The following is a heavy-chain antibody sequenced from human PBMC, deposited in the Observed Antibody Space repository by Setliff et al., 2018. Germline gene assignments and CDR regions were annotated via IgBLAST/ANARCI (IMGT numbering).Heavy chain of an antibody. Sequence: ASVKVSCKASGCTFSTYGIAWVRQAPGQGLEWMGWISPYNGYIIYAHKFQGRVTMTTDTSTGTADMELRNLRSDDTAVYYCTRDTNIVVVPPHRTAFDIWGQGTMVTVSS. V-gene: IGHV1-18*01. CDR2: ISPYNGYI. J-gene: IGHJ3*02. CDR1: GCTFSTYG. D-gene: IGHD2-2*01. CDR3: TRDTNIVVVPPHRTAFDI.